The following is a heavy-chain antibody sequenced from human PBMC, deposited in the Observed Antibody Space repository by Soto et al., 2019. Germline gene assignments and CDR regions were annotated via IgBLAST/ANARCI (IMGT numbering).Heavy chain of an antibody. CDR1: GGSMNTYY. D-gene: IGHD4-17*01. J-gene: IGHJ2*01. CDR2: LYISGST. CDR3: ARSVVSVTPTPNWYFDL. Sequence: QVQLQESGPGLVKPSETLSLTCTVSGGSMNTYYWNWIRQPAGKGLECVGRLYISGSTNYNPSLKSRVTMSVDTSKNQVSLKLSSVTAADTAVYYCARSVVSVTPTPNWYFDLWGRGTLVTVSS. V-gene: IGHV4-4*07.